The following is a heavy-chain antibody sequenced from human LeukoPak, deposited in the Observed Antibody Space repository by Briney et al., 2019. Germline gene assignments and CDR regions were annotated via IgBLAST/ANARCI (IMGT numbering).Heavy chain of an antibody. J-gene: IGHJ6*03. D-gene: IGHD4-17*01. Sequence: PSETLSLTCTVSGGSISSYFWSWIRQPPGKGLEWIGYIYYSGSTNYNPSPKSRVTISVDTSKNQFSLKLSSVTAADTAVYYCVRDYVGMGGDYYYYYMDVWGKGTTVTISS. V-gene: IGHV4-59*08. CDR1: GGSISSYF. CDR3: VRDYVGMGGDYYYYYMDV. CDR2: IYYSGST.